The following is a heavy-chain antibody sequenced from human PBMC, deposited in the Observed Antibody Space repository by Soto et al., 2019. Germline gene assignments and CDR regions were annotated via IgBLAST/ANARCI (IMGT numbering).Heavy chain of an antibody. V-gene: IGHV3-9*01. J-gene: IGHJ4*02. CDR3: AKGVHYDFWSGHFDY. D-gene: IGHD3-3*01. CDR2: ISWNSGSI. CDR1: GFTFDDYA. Sequence: PGGSLRLSCAASGFTFDDYAMHWVRQAPGKGLEWVSGISWNSGSIGYADSVKGRFTISRDNAKNSLYLQMNSLRAEDTALYYCAKGVHYDFWSGHFDYWGQGTLVTVSS.